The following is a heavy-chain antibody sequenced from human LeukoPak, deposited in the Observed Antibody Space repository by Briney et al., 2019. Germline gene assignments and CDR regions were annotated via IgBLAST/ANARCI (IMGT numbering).Heavy chain of an antibody. Sequence: ASVKVSCKASGYTFTSYDMNWVRQATGQGLEWMGWMNPNSGNTGYAQKFQGRVTMTRNTSISTAYMELSSLRSEDTAVYYCARGKSDFWSGYYLYYYYGMDVWGQGTTVTVSS. CDR3: ARGKSDFWSGYYLYYYYGMDV. J-gene: IGHJ6*02. CDR2: MNPNSGNT. D-gene: IGHD3-3*01. V-gene: IGHV1-8*01. CDR1: GYTFTSYD.